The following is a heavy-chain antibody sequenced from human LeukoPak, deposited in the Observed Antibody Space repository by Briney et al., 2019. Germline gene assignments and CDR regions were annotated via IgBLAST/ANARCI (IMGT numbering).Heavy chain of an antibody. Sequence: ASVTVSCKTSGYTFTRFGLTWVRQVPGQGLEWMGWINTNTGNPTYARGFTGRFVFSLDTSVSTAYLQISSLKAEDTAVYYCAREMGEVVTAIGDWFDPWGQGTLVTVSS. CDR3: AREMGEVVTAIGDWFDP. V-gene: IGHV7-4-1*02. CDR2: INTNTGNP. D-gene: IGHD2-21*02. CDR1: GYTFTRFG. J-gene: IGHJ5*02.